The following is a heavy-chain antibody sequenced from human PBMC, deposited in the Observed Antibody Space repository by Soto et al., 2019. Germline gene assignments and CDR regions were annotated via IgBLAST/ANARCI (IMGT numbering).Heavy chain of an antibody. D-gene: IGHD2-2*01. CDR2: IYYTGST. CDR1: GDSISTYY. J-gene: IGHJ4*03. V-gene: IGHV4-59*01. Sequence: SETLSLTCTVSGDSISTYYWSWVRQPPGKGPEWIGYIYYTGSTNYNSSLKSRVTISVDTSKNQFSLKLSSVTAADTAVYYCARAGTRFGAGYQLGWFDLWGQGTMVTVSS. CDR3: ARAGTRFGAGYQLGWFDL.